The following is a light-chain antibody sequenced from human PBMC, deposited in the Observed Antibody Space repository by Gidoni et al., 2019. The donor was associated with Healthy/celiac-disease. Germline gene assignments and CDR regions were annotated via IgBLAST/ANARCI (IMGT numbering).Light chain of an antibody. CDR2: GNG. CDR3: RASGGSLSGGV. J-gene: IGLJ2*01. V-gene: IGLV1-40*01. Sequence: ARTQPHYDTGAPGQRVTIACTGSSYNLGAGYDVHWYQQLPGTAPKLLIYGNGNRPSGVPDRFSGSKSGNSAALAITGRQDEGGADYRCRASGGSLSGGVFGGGTKLTVL. CDR1: SYNLGAGYD.